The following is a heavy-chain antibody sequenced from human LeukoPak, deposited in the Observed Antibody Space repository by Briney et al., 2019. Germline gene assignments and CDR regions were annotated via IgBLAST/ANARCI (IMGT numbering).Heavy chain of an antibody. Sequence: PSETLSLTCAVSGGSISSSNWWSWVRQPPGKGLEWIGEIYHSGSTSYNPSLKSRVTISVDKSKNQFSLKLSSVTAADTAVYYCAVGGVYLRGGAEAFDIWGQGTMVTVSS. D-gene: IGHD3-10*01. CDR1: GGSISSSNW. V-gene: IGHV4-4*02. CDR3: AVGGVYLRGGAEAFDI. CDR2: IYHSGST. J-gene: IGHJ3*02.